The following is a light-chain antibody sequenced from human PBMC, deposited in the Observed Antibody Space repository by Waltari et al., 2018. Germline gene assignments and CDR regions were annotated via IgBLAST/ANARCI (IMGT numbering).Light chain of an antibody. J-gene: IGKJ1*01. CDR3: QQRSRWPRT. CDR1: QSISTD. Sequence: EIVLTQSPATLSLSPGVRATLSCRASQSISTDLAWYQQKPGQAPRLLIHDASSMATGIPARFSGSGSGTDFTLAISSLEPEDFAVYYCQQRSRWPRTFGQGTKVEIK. CDR2: DAS. V-gene: IGKV3-11*01.